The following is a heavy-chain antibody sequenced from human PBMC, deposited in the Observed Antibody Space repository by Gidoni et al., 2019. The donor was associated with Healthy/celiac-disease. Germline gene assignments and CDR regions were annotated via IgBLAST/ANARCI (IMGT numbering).Heavy chain of an antibody. J-gene: IGHJ4*02. CDR1: GYTCTNYY. V-gene: IGHV1-46*01. CDR2: SNPSDGST. D-gene: IGHD1-7*01. Sequence: QVQLVQSGAEVTKRGASEKVSCKVSGYTCTNYYMHWVRQSPGQGSDWMGISNPSDGSTSYTQKFQGRVTMTKDTSTSTVYRVLSRLRSEDTAVYYCARDRRITGTNEIDYWGQGTLVTVSS. CDR3: ARDRRITGTNEIDY.